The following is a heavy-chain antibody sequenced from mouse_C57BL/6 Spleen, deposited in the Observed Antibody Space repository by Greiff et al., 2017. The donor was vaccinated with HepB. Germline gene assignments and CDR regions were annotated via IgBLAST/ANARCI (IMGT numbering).Heavy chain of an antibody. V-gene: IGHV5-9-1*02. CDR1: GFTFSSYA. CDR2: ISSGGDYI. J-gene: IGHJ3*01. CDR3: TRGNWDGSAY. Sequence: EVQVVESGEGLVKPGGSLKLSCAASGFTFSSYAMSWVRQTPEKRLEWVAYISSGGDYIYYADTVKGRFTISRDNARNTLYLQMSSLKSEDTAMYYCTRGNWDGSAYWGQGTLVTVSA. D-gene: IGHD4-1*02.